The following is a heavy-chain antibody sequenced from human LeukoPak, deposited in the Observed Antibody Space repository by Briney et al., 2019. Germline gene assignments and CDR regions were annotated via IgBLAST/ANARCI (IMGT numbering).Heavy chain of an antibody. CDR1: GGTFSSYA. Sequence: SVKVSCKAPGGTFSSYAISWVRQAPGQGLEWMGRIIPIFGTANYAQKFQGRVTITTDESTSTAYMELSSLRSEDTAVYYCARDLGYCSSTSCYHYFDYWGQGTLVTVSS. D-gene: IGHD2-2*01. V-gene: IGHV1-69*05. CDR2: IIPIFGTA. CDR3: ARDLGYCSSTSCYHYFDY. J-gene: IGHJ4*02.